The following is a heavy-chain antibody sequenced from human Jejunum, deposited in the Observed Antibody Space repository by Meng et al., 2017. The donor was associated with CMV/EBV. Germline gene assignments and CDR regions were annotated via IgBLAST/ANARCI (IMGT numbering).Heavy chain of an antibody. Sequence: TDSFLHWVRQAPGQGLEWVGLINVNSGETSSAQNLQGRVTMTRDTSISTVYMDLSRLRSDDTALYYCVREGYFCSSSGCYKSFDYWGQGTLVTVSS. CDR3: VREGYFCSSSGCYKSFDY. CDR1: TDSF. D-gene: IGHD2-2*02. CDR2: INVNSGET. J-gene: IGHJ4*02. V-gene: IGHV1-2*02.